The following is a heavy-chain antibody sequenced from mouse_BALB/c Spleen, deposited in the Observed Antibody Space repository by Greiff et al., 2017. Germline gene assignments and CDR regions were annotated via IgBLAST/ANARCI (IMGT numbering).Heavy chain of an antibody. Sequence: EVKLQESGPDLVKPSQSLSLTCTVTGYSITSGYSWHWIRQFPGNKLEWMGYIHYSGSTNYNPSLKSRISITRDTSKNQFFLQLNSVTTEDTATYYCARREGLGRFAYWGQGTLVTVSA. CDR1: GYSITSGYS. J-gene: IGHJ3*01. D-gene: IGHD4-1*01. CDR3: ARREGLGRFAY. CDR2: IHYSGST. V-gene: IGHV3-1*02.